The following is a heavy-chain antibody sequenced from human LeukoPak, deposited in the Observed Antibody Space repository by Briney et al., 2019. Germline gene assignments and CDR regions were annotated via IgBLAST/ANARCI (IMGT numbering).Heavy chain of an antibody. D-gene: IGHD3-3*01. V-gene: IGHV4-31*03. Sequence: SETLSLTCTVSGGSISSGGYYWSWIRQHPGKGLEWIGCIYYSGSTYYNPSLKSRVTISVDTSKNQFSLKLSSVTAADTAVYYCARGARGGFLEWFNWFDPWGQGTLVTVSS. CDR1: GGSISSGGYY. J-gene: IGHJ5*02. CDR3: ARGARGGFLEWFNWFDP. CDR2: IYYSGST.